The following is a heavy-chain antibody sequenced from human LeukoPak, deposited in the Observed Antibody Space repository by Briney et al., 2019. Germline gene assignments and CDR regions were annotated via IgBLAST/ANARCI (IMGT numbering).Heavy chain of an antibody. J-gene: IGHJ3*02. CDR1: GGTFSSYT. CDR3: ARDIVVVPAAIYAFDI. Sequence: ASVTVSCKASGGTFSSYTISWVRQAPGQGLEWMGRIIPILGIANYAQKFQGRVTITADKSTSTAYMELGSLRSEDTAVYYFARDIVVVPAAIYAFDIWGQGTMVTVSS. CDR2: IIPILGIA. V-gene: IGHV1-69*04. D-gene: IGHD2-2*01.